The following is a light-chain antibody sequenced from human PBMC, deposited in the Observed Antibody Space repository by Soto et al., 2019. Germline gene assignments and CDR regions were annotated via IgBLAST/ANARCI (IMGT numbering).Light chain of an antibody. Sequence: EIVLTQSPVIVSLSPGERATLSCRASQTVDNFLAWYQLKPGKAPRLLIYDATKRASGIPVRFTGSGSGTDFILTISNIEAEDVAIYYCQQRKKWPPLTFGQGTRLDIK. J-gene: IGKJ5*01. CDR1: QTVDNF. CDR2: DAT. V-gene: IGKV3-11*01. CDR3: QQRKKWPPLT.